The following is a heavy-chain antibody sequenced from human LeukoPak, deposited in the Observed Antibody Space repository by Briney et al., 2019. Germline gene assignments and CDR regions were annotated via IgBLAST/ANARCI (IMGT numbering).Heavy chain of an antibody. Sequence: PGGSLRLSCAASGFTFSSYSMNWVRQAPGEGLEWVSSISSSSSYIYYADSVKGRFTISRDNAKNTLYLQMNSLRAEDTAVYYCASSNWYTGNAFDIWGQGTMVTVSS. CDR3: ASSNWYTGNAFDI. J-gene: IGHJ3*02. V-gene: IGHV3-21*01. D-gene: IGHD1/OR15-1a*01. CDR2: ISSSSSYI. CDR1: GFTFSSYS.